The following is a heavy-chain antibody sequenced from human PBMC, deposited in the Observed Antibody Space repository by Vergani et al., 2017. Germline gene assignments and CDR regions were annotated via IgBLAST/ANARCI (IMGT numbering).Heavy chain of an antibody. J-gene: IGHJ4*02. D-gene: IGHD3-22*01. CDR3: AIMGGYDEGDAFRIGYFDS. CDR2: IYSTGST. V-gene: IGHV4-31*03. Sequence: QVQLQESGPGLVKPSQTLSLTCSVSGDSISSGVYYWNWIRQHPGKGLEWIGYIYSTGSTHRNPSLRRRINMSVDTSKNQFSLKLNSVTAADTAMYYCAIMGGYDEGDAFRIGYFDSWGPGILVTVSS. CDR1: GDSISSGVYY.